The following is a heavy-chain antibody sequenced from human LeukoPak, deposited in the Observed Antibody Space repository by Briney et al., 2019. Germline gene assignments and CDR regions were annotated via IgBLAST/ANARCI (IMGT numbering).Heavy chain of an antibody. D-gene: IGHD3-10*01. CDR3: ARFAYYGSGSYYNILGAFDI. V-gene: IGHV1-18*01. CDR2: ISAYNGNT. Sequence: ASVKVSCKASGYTFTSYGISWVRQAPGQGLERMGWISAYNGNTNYAQKLQGRVTMATDTSTSTAYMELRSLRSDDTAVYYCARFAYYGSGSYYNILGAFDIWGQGTMVTVSS. CDR1: GYTFTSYG. J-gene: IGHJ3*02.